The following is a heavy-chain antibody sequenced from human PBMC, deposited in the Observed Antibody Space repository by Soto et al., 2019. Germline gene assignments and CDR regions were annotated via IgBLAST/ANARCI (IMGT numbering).Heavy chain of an antibody. V-gene: IGHV5-51*01. CDR2: IYPGDSDT. D-gene: IGHD3-22*01. CDR1: GYSFTSYW. Sequence: GESLKISCKGSGYSFTSYWIGCVRQMPGKGLEWMGIIYPGDSDTRYSPSLQGQVTISADKSISTAYLQWSSLKASDTAMYYCARTAQYYYDSSGYYWSPFEYWGKGTLVTVSS. CDR3: ARTAQYYYDSSGYYWSPFEY. J-gene: IGHJ4*02.